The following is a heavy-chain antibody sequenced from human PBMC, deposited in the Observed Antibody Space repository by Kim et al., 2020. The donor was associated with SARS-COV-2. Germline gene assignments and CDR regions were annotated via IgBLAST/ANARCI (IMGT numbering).Heavy chain of an antibody. V-gene: IGHV1-69*13. CDR1: GGTFSSYA. CDR2: IIPIFGTA. CDR3: ARARYLAAAGLPYFDY. J-gene: IGHJ4*02. Sequence: SVKVSCKASGGTFSSYAISWVRQAPGQGLEWMGGIIPIFGTANYAQKFQGRVTITADESTSTAYMELSSLRSEDTAVYYCARARYLAAAGLPYFDYWGQGTLVTVSS. D-gene: IGHD6-13*01.